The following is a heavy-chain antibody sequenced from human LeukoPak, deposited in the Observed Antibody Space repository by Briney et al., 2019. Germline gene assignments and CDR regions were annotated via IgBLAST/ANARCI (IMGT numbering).Heavy chain of an antibody. D-gene: IGHD5-18*01. J-gene: IGHJ4*02. CDR2: IYYSGST. Sequence: SETLSLTCTVSGGSISSYYWSWIRQPPGKGLEWIGYIYYSGSTNYNPSLKSRVTISVDTSKNQFSLKLSSVTAADTAVYYCAGTRGGYSYGYTEDYWGQGTLVTVSS. CDR3: AGTRGGYSYGYTEDY. CDR1: GGSISSYY. V-gene: IGHV4-59*01.